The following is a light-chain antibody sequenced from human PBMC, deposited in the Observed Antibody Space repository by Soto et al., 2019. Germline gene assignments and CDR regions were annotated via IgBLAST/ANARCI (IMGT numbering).Light chain of an antibody. CDR1: QRITIN. Sequence: DIVRTQSPATLSLSPGERATVSCRASQRITINLAWYQQKPGQAPRLLIYAASTRATGIPARFSGSGSGTEFTLTISSLQSEDFAVYYCQQRSNWRITFGQGTRLEIK. CDR3: QQRSNWRIT. CDR2: AAS. J-gene: IGKJ5*01. V-gene: IGKV3-15*01.